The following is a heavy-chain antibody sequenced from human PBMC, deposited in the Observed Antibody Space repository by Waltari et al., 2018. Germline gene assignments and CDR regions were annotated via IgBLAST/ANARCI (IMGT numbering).Heavy chain of an antibody. CDR1: GGSISSYY. D-gene: IGHD3-22*01. CDR2: IYYSGST. J-gene: IGHJ5*02. V-gene: IGHV4-59*01. Sequence: QVQLQESGPGLVKPSETLSLTCTVSGGSISSYYWRWIRQPPGKGLEWIGYIYYSGSTNYNPSRKSRVTISVDTSKNQFSLKLSSVTAADTAVYYCARGYYYDSSGYPRFGPWGQGTLVTVSS. CDR3: ARGYYYDSSGYPRFGP.